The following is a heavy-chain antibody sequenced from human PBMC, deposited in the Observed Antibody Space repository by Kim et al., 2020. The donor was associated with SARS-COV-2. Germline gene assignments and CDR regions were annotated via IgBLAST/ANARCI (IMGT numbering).Heavy chain of an antibody. CDR3: ARGYGSGSPYGMDV. Sequence: SETLSLTCAVSGGSISSGGYSWSWIRQPPGKGLEWIGYIYYSGSTYYNPSLKSRVTISVDRSKNQFSLKLSSVTAADTAVYYCARGYGSGSPYGMDVWGQGTTDTVSS. CDR1: GGSISSGGYS. V-gene: IGHV4-30-2*01. D-gene: IGHD3-10*01. CDR2: IYYSGST. J-gene: IGHJ6*02.